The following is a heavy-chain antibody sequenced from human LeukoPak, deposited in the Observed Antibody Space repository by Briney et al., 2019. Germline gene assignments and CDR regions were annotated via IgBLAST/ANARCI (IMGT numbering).Heavy chain of an antibody. V-gene: IGHV3-23*01. CDR3: AKDLSSSSSVVVVAAKHDY. J-gene: IGHJ4*02. D-gene: IGHD2-15*01. CDR2: ISGRGGST. CDR1: GFTFSSYA. Sequence: GGSLRLSCAACGFTFSSYAMIWVRQAPGKGLEGVSAISGRGGSTYYADSVKGRFTISRDNSKHTLYLQMHSLRAEDTALYYCAKDLSSSSSVVVVAAKHDYWRQGTLVTVSS.